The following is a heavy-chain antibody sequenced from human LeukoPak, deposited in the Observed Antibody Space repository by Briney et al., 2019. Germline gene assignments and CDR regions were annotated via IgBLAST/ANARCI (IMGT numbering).Heavy chain of an antibody. Sequence: GGSLRLSCAASGFTFSSYSMNWVRQAPGKGLEWVSSISSSSSYIYYADSVKGRFTISRDNAKNSLYLQMNSLRAEDTAVYYCARGAYSSSSEAANYFDYWGQGTLVTVSS. J-gene: IGHJ4*02. D-gene: IGHD6-6*01. CDR1: GFTFSSYS. CDR2: ISSSSSYI. CDR3: ARGAYSSSSEAANYFDY. V-gene: IGHV3-21*01.